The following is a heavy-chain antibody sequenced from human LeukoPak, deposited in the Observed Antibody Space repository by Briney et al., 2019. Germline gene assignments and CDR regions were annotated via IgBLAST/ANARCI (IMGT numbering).Heavy chain of an antibody. CDR2: ISAYNGNT. CDR3: ARDTYYYDSSGYYQPYYYYYYYMDV. V-gene: IGHV1-18*01. CDR1: GYTFTSYG. J-gene: IGHJ6*03. D-gene: IGHD3-22*01. Sequence: GASVKVSCKASGYTFTSYGISWVRQAPGQGLEWMGWISAYNGNTNYAQKLQGRVTMTTDTSTSTAYMELRSLRSDDTAVYYCARDTYYYDSSGYYQPYYYYYYYMDVWGKGTTVTISS.